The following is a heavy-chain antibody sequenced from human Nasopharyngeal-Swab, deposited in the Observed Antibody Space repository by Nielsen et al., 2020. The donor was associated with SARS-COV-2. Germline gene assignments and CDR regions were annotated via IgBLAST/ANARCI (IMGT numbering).Heavy chain of an antibody. CDR1: GGTFSKYA. CDR3: ATWGIGYGENAHATFDS. CDR2: IIVNLGMT. Sequence: SVKVSCKVSGGTFSKYAISWVRQAPGQGLEWMGGIIVNLGMTKYAQKFKDSVIINADESTGTAYMELSSLRSEDTAVYYCATWGIGYGENAHATFDSWGQGTQVTVST. V-gene: IGHV1-69*10. J-gene: IGHJ4*02. D-gene: IGHD4-17*01.